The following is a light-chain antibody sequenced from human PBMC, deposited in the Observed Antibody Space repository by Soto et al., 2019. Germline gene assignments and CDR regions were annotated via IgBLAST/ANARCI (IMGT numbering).Light chain of an antibody. Sequence: QSVLTQPRSVSGSPGQSVTISCTGTSSNVGAYNYVSWYQQHRGKAPKLTIYDVTKRPSGVPDRFSGSKSGNTASLTISGLQAEDEADYYCCSYAGSYTFVVFGGGTKVTVL. J-gene: IGLJ2*01. CDR3: CSYAGSYTFVV. CDR2: DVT. V-gene: IGLV2-11*01. CDR1: SSNVGAYNY.